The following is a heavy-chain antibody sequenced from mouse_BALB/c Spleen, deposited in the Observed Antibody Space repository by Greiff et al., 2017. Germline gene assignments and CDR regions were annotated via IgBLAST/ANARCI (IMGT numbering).Heavy chain of an antibody. CDR3: ARGGYYGGFDY. J-gene: IGHJ2*01. D-gene: IGHD2-3*01. Sequence: QVQLQQSGAELMKPGASGKISCKATGYTFSSYWIEWVKQRPGHGLEWIGEILPGSGSTNYNEKFKGKATFTADTSSNTAYMQLSSLTSEDSAVYYCARGGYYGGFDYWGQGTTLTVSS. CDR1: GYTFSSYW. CDR2: ILPGSGST. V-gene: IGHV1-9*01.